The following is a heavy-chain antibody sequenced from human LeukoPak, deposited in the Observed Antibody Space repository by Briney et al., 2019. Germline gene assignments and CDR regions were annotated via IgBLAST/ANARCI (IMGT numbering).Heavy chain of an antibody. Sequence: GGSLRLSCVTSGFTFDSYAMAWVRQAPGRGREWVSGISGSGETTYYADSVRGRFTISRDTSKNALFLQLNTLRADDTAVYFCAKRDYPSPTDFYPLFDYWRQGALVTVSS. CDR2: ISGSGETT. CDR3: AKRDYPSPTDFYPLFDY. CDR1: GFTFDSYA. D-gene: IGHD3/OR15-3a*01. V-gene: IGHV3-23*01. J-gene: IGHJ4*02.